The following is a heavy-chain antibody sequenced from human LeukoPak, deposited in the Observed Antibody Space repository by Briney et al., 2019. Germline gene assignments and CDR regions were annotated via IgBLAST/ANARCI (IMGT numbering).Heavy chain of an antibody. J-gene: IGHJ6*03. Sequence: SETLSLTCTVSGGSISSYYWSWIRQPPGKGLEWIGSIYYSGSTYYNPSLKSRVTISVDTSKNQFSLKLSSVTAADTAVYYCARVSVAFGVVELYYMDVWGKGTTVTVSS. CDR1: GGSISSYY. CDR3: ARVSVAFGVVELYYMDV. V-gene: IGHV4-59*12. CDR2: IYYSGST. D-gene: IGHD3-3*01.